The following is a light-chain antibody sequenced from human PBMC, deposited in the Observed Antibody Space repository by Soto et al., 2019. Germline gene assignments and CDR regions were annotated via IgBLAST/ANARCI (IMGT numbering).Light chain of an antibody. CDR3: TLPYSGIRV. Sequence: QAVVTQEPSLTVSPGGTVTLTCGSSTGTVTTRHYPYWFQQKPGQAPRTLIFDTDNKHSWTPARFSGSLLGGKSALTLSGAQPDDEADYYCTLPYSGIRVFGGGTKLTVL. V-gene: IGLV7-46*01. J-gene: IGLJ3*02. CDR2: DTD. CDR1: TGTVTTRHY.